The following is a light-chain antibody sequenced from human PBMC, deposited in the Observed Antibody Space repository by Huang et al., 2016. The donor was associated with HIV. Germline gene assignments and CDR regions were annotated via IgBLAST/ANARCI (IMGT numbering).Light chain of an antibody. V-gene: IGKV3-11*01. CDR2: DAS. CDR1: QSVTRY. CDR3: QQRSNWPTYT. Sequence: EIVLTQYPATLSLSPGERATLSCRTSQSVTRYLAWYQQKSGQAPRLLIYDASSRATGIPARFSGSGSGTDFTLTISSLEPEDFAVYYCQQRSNWPTYTFGQGTKLEIK. J-gene: IGKJ2*01.